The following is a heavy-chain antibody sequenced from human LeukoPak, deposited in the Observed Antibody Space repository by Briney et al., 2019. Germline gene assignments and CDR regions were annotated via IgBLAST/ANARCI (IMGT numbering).Heavy chain of an antibody. CDR1: GFTFSSYA. V-gene: IGHV3-23*01. Sequence: GGSLRLSCAASGFTFSSYAMHWVRQAPGKGLEWVSAISGSGGSTYYADSVKGRFTISRDNSKNTLYLQMNSLRAEDTAVYYCARVSDCSGSSCYGNFDYWGQGTLVTVSS. CDR3: ARVSDCSGSSCYGNFDY. D-gene: IGHD2-15*01. J-gene: IGHJ4*02. CDR2: ISGSGGST.